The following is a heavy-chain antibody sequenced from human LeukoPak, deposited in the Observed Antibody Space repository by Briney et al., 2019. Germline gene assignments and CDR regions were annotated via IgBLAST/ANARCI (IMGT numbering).Heavy chain of an antibody. CDR1: GGSISSSSYY. Sequence: SETLSLTCTVSGGSISSSSYYWGWIRQPPGKGLEWIGSIYYSGSTYYNPSLESRVTISVDTSKNQFSLKLSSVTAADTAVYYCARASGSYHFDYWGQGTLVTVSS. CDR2: IYYSGST. V-gene: IGHV4-39*01. CDR3: ARASGSYHFDY. J-gene: IGHJ4*02. D-gene: IGHD1-26*01.